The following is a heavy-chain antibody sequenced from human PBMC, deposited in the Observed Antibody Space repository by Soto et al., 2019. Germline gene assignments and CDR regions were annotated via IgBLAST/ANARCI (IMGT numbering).Heavy chain of an antibody. J-gene: IGHJ6*02. V-gene: IGHV2-70*01. CDR1: GFSLSTSGMC. Sequence: SGPTLVNPAQTLTLTCTFSGFSLSTSGMCVSWIRQPPGKALEWLALIDWDDDKYYSTSLKTRLTISKDTSKNQVVLTMTNMDPVDTATYYCARSWGYGGAREGYYYYGMDVWGQGTTVTVSS. CDR2: IDWDDDK. D-gene: IGHD4-17*01. CDR3: ARSWGYGGAREGYYYYGMDV.